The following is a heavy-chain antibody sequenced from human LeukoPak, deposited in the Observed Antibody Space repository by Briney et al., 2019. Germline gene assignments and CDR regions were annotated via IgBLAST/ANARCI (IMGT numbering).Heavy chain of an antibody. V-gene: IGHV5-51*01. CDR2: IYPGDSDT. Sequence: GESLKISCKGSGYSLTSYWIGWVRQMPGKGLEWMGIIYPGDSDTRYSPSFQGQVTISADKSISTAYLQWSSLKASDTAMYYCARLTTWELSGYNWFDPWGQGTLVTVSS. J-gene: IGHJ5*02. CDR1: GYSLTSYW. D-gene: IGHD1-26*01. CDR3: ARLTTWELSGYNWFDP.